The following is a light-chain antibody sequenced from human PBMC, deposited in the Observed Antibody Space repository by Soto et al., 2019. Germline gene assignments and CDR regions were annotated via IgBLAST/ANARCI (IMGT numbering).Light chain of an antibody. CDR2: DTN. V-gene: IGLV1-51*01. Sequence: QSVLTQPPSVSAAPAQKVTISCSGGSSNIGNNYVSWYQHVPGTAPKLLIYDTNKRPAGMPDRVSASKSGTSATLGITGLQPGDEADYYCATWDSSLRAVVFGGGTKVTVL. CDR3: ATWDSSLRAVV. CDR1: SSNIGNNY. J-gene: IGLJ2*01.